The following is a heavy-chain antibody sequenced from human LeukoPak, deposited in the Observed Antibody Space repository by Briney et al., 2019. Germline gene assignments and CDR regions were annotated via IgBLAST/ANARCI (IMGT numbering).Heavy chain of an antibody. D-gene: IGHD5-18*01. J-gene: IGHJ6*02. CDR2: SNPNSGGT. CDR1: VYTFTVYY. CDR3: AKPPDTYYYGMDV. Sequence: ASVKVSCKASVYTFTVYYMHWVRQAPGQGLEWMGWSNPNSGGTNYAQKFQGRVTMTRDTSISTAYMELSRLRSDDTAVYYCAKPPDTYYYGMDVWGQGTTVTVSS. V-gene: IGHV1-2*02.